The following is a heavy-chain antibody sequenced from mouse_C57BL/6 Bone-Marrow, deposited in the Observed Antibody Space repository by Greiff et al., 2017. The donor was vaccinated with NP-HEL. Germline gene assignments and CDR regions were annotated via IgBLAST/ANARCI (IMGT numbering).Heavy chain of an antibody. Sequence: VQLQQSGPVLVKPGASVKMSCKASGYTFTDYYMNWVKQSHGKSLEWIGVINPYNGGTSYNQKFKGKATLTVDKSSSTAYMELNSLTSEDSAVYYCARERIAWFAYWGQGTLVTVSA. CDR3: ARERIAWFAY. CDR1: GYTFTDYY. V-gene: IGHV1-19*01. CDR2: INPYNGGT. J-gene: IGHJ3*01.